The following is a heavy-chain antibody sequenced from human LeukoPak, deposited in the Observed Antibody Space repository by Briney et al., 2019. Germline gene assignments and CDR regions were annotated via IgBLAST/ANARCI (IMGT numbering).Heavy chain of an antibody. J-gene: IGHJ5*02. Sequence: GGSLRLSCSASGFTFSSYAMHWVRQAPGKGLEYVSAISSNGGSTYYADSVKGRFTISRDNSKNTLYLQMSSLRAEDTAVYYCVKLGEDYYGSGSYYNPWGQGTLATVSS. D-gene: IGHD3-10*01. CDR3: VKLGEDYYGSGSYYNP. CDR2: ISSNGGST. V-gene: IGHV3-64D*06. CDR1: GFTFSSYA.